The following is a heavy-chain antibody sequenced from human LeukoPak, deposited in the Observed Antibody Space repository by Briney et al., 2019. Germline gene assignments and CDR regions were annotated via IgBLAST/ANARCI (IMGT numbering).Heavy chain of an antibody. CDR3: AKTYYYGSGTTQGFDY. V-gene: IGHV3-23*01. D-gene: IGHD3-10*01. Sequence: PGGSLRLSCVASGFTFSSYAMSWVRQAPGKGLEWVSAISGSGGSTYYADSVKGRFTISRDNSKNTLYLQMNSLRAEDTAVYYCAKTYYYGSGTTQGFDYWGQGTLVTVSS. CDR1: GFTFSSYA. CDR2: ISGSGGST. J-gene: IGHJ4*02.